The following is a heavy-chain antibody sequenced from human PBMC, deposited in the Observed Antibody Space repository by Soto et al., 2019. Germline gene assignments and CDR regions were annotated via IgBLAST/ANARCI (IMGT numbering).Heavy chain of an antibody. CDR3: ARETGSYNGNDGLMEV. V-gene: IGHV3-21*02. Sequence: EVQLVESGGGLVKPGGSLRLSCAASGFSFSTFTMNWVRQAPGKGLEWVSSIDTSSTYIYYADSVTGRFTISRDNAKKSVYLQMHSLRAEDTAVYYCARETGSYNGNDGLMEVWGQGTTVSVSS. J-gene: IGHJ6*02. D-gene: IGHD1-20*01. CDR2: IDTSSTYI. CDR1: GFSFSTFT.